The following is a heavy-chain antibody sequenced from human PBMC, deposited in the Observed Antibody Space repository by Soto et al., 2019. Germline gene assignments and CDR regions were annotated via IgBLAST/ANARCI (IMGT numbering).Heavy chain of an antibody. CDR1: GYTFPGYY. Sequence: ASVKVSCKASGYTFPGYYMHWVRQAPGQGLEWMGWINPNNGETIYAQKFQGRVTMTEDTSTDTAYMELSSLRSEDTAVYYCATERLDSSGYYYVFVYWGQGTLVTVSS. D-gene: IGHD3-22*01. CDR2: INPNNGET. J-gene: IGHJ4*02. V-gene: IGHV1-2*02. CDR3: ATERLDSSGYYYVFVY.